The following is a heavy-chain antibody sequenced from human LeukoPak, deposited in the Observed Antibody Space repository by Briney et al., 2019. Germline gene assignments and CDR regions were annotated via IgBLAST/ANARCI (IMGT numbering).Heavy chain of an antibody. CDR2: IYYTGNT. CDR1: GVSISSSYSY. D-gene: IGHD3/OR15-3a*01. J-gene: IGHJ4*02. V-gene: IGHV4-39*01. CDR3: ARQTGSGLFILP. Sequence: SETLSLTCTVSGVSISSSYSYWGWIRQPPGMGLEWIGSIYYTGNTYYNASLKSQVSISIDTSKNQFSPKLTSVTAADTAVYYCARQTGSGLFILPGGQGTLVTVSS.